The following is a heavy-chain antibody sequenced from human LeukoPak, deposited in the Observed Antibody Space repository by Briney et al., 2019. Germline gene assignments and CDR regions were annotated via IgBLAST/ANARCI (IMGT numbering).Heavy chain of an antibody. J-gene: IGHJ4*02. V-gene: IGHV4-4*07. Sequence: PSETLSLTCTVSGGSISTYYWSWIRQPAGKGLEWIGHIYTSGSTNYNPSLKSRVTISVDTSKNQFSLRLSSVTAADTAVYYCRIYHYDSSGFYSFRYFDYWGQGTLVTVSS. D-gene: IGHD3-22*01. CDR2: IYTSGST. CDR3: RIYHYDSSGFYSFRYFDY. CDR1: GGSISTYY.